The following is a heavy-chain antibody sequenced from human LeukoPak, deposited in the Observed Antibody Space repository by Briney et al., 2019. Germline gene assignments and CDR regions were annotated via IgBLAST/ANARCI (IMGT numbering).Heavy chain of an antibody. CDR1: GYSFSSYW. V-gene: IGHV5-51*01. D-gene: IGHD5-24*01. CDR2: IYPGDSNP. Sequence: HGESLKISCKGSGYSFSSYWIAWVRQMPGKGLEWMGMIYPGDSNPRYGPSFQGQVTISADKSISTAYLQWSSLKASDTAIYYCARHDKWPQYFFDYWGQGTLVTVSS. CDR3: ARHDKWPQYFFDY. J-gene: IGHJ4*02.